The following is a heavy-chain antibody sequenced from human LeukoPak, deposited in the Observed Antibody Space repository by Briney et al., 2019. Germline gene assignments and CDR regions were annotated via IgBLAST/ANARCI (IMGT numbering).Heavy chain of an antibody. CDR2: ISGSGGST. CDR3: AKRTHYDFWSGYWEHYYYGMDV. J-gene: IGHJ6*02. CDR1: GFTFSSYA. V-gene: IGHV3-23*01. Sequence: GGSLRLSCAASGFTFSSYAMSWVRQAPGKGLEWVSAISGSGGSTYYADSVKGRFTISRDNSKNTLYLQMNSLRAEDTAVYYCAKRTHYDFWSGYWEHYYYGMDVWGQGTTVTVSS. D-gene: IGHD3-3*01.